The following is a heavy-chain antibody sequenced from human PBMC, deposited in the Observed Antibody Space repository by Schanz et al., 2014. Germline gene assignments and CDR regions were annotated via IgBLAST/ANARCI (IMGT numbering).Heavy chain of an antibody. V-gene: IGHV3-23*01. D-gene: IGHD5-18*01. Sequence: EVQLLESGGGLVQPGGSLRLSCAASGFTFSAYAMTWVRQIPGKGLEYVSAISHDGYSTYYADSVKGRFTISRDNSKNTLYLQMNSLRAEDTAVYYCVRVSFADPRLYRGMDRDIDYWGQGTLVTVSS. CDR2: ISHDGYST. CDR3: VRVSFADPRLYRGMDRDIDY. CDR1: GFTFSAYA. J-gene: IGHJ4*02.